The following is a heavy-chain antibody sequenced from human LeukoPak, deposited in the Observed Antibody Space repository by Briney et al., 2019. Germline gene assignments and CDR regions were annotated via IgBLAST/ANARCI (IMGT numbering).Heavy chain of an antibody. CDR3: ARALGWLPENY. CDR1: GFTFSSYG. Sequence: PGGSLRLSCAASGFTFSSYGMRWVRQAPGKGLVWVSRINSDGINTSYADSVKGRFTISRDNAKNSLYLQMNSLRAEDTAVYYCARALGWLPENYWGQGTLVTVSS. D-gene: IGHD5-24*01. J-gene: IGHJ4*02. V-gene: IGHV3-74*01. CDR2: INSDGINT.